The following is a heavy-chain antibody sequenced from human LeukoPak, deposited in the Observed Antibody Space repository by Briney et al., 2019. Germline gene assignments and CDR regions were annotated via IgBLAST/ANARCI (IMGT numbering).Heavy chain of an antibody. Sequence: PGGSLRLSCAASGFTFSTYEMKWVRQAPGKGLEWVSYISSSGSTIYYADSVKGRFTISRDNAKNSMYLQMNSLRAEDTAVYCCVRGKSVGGYQPYYWGQGTLVTVSS. V-gene: IGHV3-48*03. J-gene: IGHJ4*02. CDR1: GFTFSTYE. CDR3: VRGKSVGGYQPYY. CDR2: ISSSGSTI. D-gene: IGHD5-12*01.